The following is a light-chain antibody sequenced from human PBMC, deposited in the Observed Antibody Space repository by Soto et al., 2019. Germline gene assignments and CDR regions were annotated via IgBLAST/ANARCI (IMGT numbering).Light chain of an antibody. J-gene: IGKJ1*01. CDR2: AAS. V-gene: IGKV3-20*01. Sequence: EGVLTQAPSSLSLSPGESATLSCRASQSVRSSYLAWYQQTPGQTPRLLIYAASSRATGIPDRFSGSGSGTDFSLTISRLEAEDFAVYYCQQYGSSPRTFGQGTKVDIK. CDR1: QSVRSSY. CDR3: QQYGSSPRT.